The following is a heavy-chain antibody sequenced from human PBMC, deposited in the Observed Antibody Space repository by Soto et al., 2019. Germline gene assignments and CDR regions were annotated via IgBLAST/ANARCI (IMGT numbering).Heavy chain of an antibody. Sequence: GGSLRLSCAASGFTFSSYAMHWVRQAPGKGLEWVAVISYDGSNKYYADSVKGRFTISRDNSKNTLYLQMNSLRAEDTAVYYCASPTYTYCSSTSCYLSVYYYYGMDVWGQGTTVTVSS. CDR3: ASPTYTYCSSTSCYLSVYYYYGMDV. J-gene: IGHJ6*02. V-gene: IGHV3-30-3*01. CDR1: GFTFSSYA. CDR2: ISYDGSNK. D-gene: IGHD2-2*01.